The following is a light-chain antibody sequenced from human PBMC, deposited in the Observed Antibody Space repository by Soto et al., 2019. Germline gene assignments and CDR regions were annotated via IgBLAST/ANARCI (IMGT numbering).Light chain of an antibody. J-gene: IGLJ1*01. Sequence: QSVLTQPASVSGSPGQSIIISCTGTSSDIGAYDYVSWYQQHPGKAPKLIISEVSDRPSGVSIRFSGSKSGNTASLTISGLQAEDEADYYCSSYTSSTTYVFGTGTKLTVL. CDR3: SSYTSSTTYV. V-gene: IGLV2-14*01. CDR1: SSDIGAYDY. CDR2: EVS.